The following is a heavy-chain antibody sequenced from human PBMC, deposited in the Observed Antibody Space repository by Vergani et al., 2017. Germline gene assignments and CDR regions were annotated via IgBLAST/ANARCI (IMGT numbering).Heavy chain of an antibody. CDR3: ARDYPLGWYYGMDV. V-gene: IGHV3-48*01. D-gene: IGHD3-16*01. CDR1: GFTFSSYS. J-gene: IGHJ6*02. CDR2: ISSSSSTI. Sequence: EVQLVESGGGLVKPGGSLRLSCAASGFTFSSYSMNWVRQAPGKGLEWVSYISSSSSTIYYADSVKGRFTISRDNAKNSLYLQMNSLRAEDTAVYYCARDYPLGWYYGMDVWGQGTTVTVSS.